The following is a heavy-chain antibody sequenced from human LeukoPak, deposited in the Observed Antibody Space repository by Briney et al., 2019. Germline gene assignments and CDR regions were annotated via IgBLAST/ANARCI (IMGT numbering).Heavy chain of an antibody. CDR3: ARGPGLERFDY. V-gene: IGHV1-69*05. Sequence: SVKVSCKASEGTFSSYAISWVRQAPGQGLEWMGGIIPIFGTANYAQKFHGRVTITTDESTSTAYMELSSLRSEDTAVYYCARGPGLERFDYWGQGTLVTVSS. D-gene: IGHD1-1*01. CDR2: IIPIFGTA. CDR1: EGTFSSYA. J-gene: IGHJ4*02.